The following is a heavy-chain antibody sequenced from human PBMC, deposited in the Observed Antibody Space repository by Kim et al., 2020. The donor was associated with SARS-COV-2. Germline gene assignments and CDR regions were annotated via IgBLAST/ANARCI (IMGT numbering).Heavy chain of an antibody. J-gene: IGHJ3*02. Sequence: NYAQKLQGRVTMTTDTSTSTAYMELRSLRSDDTAVYYCAREPRRSGAFDIWGQGTMVTVSS. D-gene: IGHD3-10*01. CDR3: AREPRRSGAFDI. V-gene: IGHV1-18*01.